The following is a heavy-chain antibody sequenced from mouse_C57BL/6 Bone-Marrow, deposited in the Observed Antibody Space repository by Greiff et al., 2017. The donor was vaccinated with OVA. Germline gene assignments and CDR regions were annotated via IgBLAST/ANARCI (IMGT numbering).Heavy chain of an antibody. D-gene: IGHD1-1*02. Sequence: QVQLQQPGAELVKPGASVKMSCKASGYTFTSYWITWVKQRPGQGLEWIGDIYPGSGSTNYNEKFKSKATLTVDTSSSTAHMQLSSLTSEDSAVYYCARRALYYGLFAYWGQGTLVTVSA. CDR3: ARRALYYGLFAY. V-gene: IGHV1-55*01. CDR2: IYPGSGST. CDR1: GYTFTSYW. J-gene: IGHJ3*01.